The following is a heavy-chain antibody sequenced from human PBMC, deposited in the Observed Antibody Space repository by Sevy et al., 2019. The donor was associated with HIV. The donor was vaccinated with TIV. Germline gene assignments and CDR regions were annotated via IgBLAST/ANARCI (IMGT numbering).Heavy chain of an antibody. Sequence: SETLSLTYTVSGGSISSYYWSWIRQPPGKGLEWIGYIYYSGSTNYNPSLKSRVTISVDTSKNQFSLKLSSVTAADTAVYYCAREPSLMGGYSYGGFDYWGQGTLVTVSS. CDR1: GGSISSYY. J-gene: IGHJ4*02. V-gene: IGHV4-59*01. D-gene: IGHD5-18*01. CDR3: AREPSLMGGYSYGGFDY. CDR2: IYYSGST.